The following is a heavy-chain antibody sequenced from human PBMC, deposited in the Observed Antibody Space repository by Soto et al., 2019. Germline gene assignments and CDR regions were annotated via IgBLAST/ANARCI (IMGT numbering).Heavy chain of an antibody. CDR2: MNPNSGNT. CDR3: ARGNSERYVDWLPPDYYYGMDV. CDR1: GYTFTSYD. J-gene: IGHJ6*02. V-gene: IGHV1-8*01. Sequence: ASVKVSCKASGYTFTSYDINWVRQATGQGLEWMGWMNPNSGNTGYAQKFQGRVTMTRNTCISTAYMELSSLRSEDTDVYYCARGNSERYVDWLPPDYYYGMDVWGQGTTVTISS. D-gene: IGHD3-9*01.